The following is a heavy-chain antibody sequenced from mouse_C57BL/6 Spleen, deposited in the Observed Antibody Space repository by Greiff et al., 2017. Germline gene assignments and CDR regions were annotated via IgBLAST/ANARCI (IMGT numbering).Heavy chain of an antibody. V-gene: IGHV1-61*01. CDR3: ARAGLGYWYFDV. CDR2: IYPSDSET. J-gene: IGHJ1*03. Sequence: QVQLQQPGAELVRPGSSVKLSCKASGYTFTSYWMDWVKQRPGQGLEWIGNIYPSDSETHYNQKFKDKATLTVDKSSSTAYMQLSSLTSEDSAVNYCARAGLGYWYFDVWGTGTTVTVSS. CDR1: GYTFTSYW. D-gene: IGHD4-1*01.